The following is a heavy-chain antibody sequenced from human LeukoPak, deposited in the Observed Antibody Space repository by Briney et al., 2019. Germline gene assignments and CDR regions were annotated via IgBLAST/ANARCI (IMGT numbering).Heavy chain of an antibody. V-gene: IGHV6-1*01. CDR1: GDSLSSNSAA. Sequence: SQTLSLTCAISGDSLSSNSAAWHWLRQSPSRGLEWLGRTYYKSKWYHDYAVSVKSRITINPDTSKIQFSLRLNSVTPEDTAVYYCARRLSQYDCFDPWGQGILVTVSS. D-gene: IGHD2-2*01. CDR2: TYYKSKWYH. CDR3: ARRLSQYDCFDP. J-gene: IGHJ5*02.